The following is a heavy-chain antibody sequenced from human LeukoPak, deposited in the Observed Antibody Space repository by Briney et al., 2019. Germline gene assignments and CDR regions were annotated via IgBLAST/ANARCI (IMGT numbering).Heavy chain of an antibody. CDR3: ARAYYGSGSYFY. CDR2: INAGNGNT. Sequence: GASVKVSCKASGCTFTSYAMHWVRQAPGQRLEWMGWINAGNGNTKYSQKFQGRVTITRDTSASTAYMELSSLRSEDTAVYYCARAYYGSGSYFYWGQGTLVTVSS. D-gene: IGHD3-10*01. J-gene: IGHJ4*02. CDR1: GCTFTSYA. V-gene: IGHV1-3*01.